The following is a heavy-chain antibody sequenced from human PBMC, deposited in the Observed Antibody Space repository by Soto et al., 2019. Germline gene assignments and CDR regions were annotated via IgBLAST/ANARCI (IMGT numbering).Heavy chain of an antibody. D-gene: IGHD3-22*01. CDR1: GASLSSGGNY. V-gene: IGHV4-31*03. Sequence: QVQLQESGPGLAKPSQTVSLTCTISGASLSSGGNYWTWIRHVPGKDLEWIGYIFHTGTTFYTPSLKSRVIMSRDTSVNYFSLNLNSLTASYTAVYYCARGLVYDSNGHFLAAFDIWGHGTMVSVSA. J-gene: IGHJ3*02. CDR3: ARGLVYDSNGHFLAAFDI. CDR2: IFHTGTT.